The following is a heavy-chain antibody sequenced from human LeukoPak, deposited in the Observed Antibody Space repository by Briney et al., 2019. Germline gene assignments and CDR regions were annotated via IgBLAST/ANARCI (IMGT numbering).Heavy chain of an antibody. V-gene: IGHV3-23*01. J-gene: IGHJ4*02. CDR3: ARDSPLLTV. Sequence: GGSLRLSCAAAGFTFSSHAMSWVRQAPGKGLEWVSAIGDDVVSTYYAESVKGRFTISRDNSKNTLYLQMNSLRAEDTATYYCARDSPLLTVWGQGTLVTVSS. D-gene: IGHD3-9*01. CDR1: GFTFSSHA. CDR2: IGDDVVST.